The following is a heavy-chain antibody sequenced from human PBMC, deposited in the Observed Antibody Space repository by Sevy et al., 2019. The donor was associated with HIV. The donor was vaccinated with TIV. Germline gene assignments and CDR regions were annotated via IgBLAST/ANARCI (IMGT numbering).Heavy chain of an antibody. Sequence: GGSLRLSCAASGFTFSSYAMSWVRQAPGKGLEWVSGISGSGGSTYYADSVKGRFTISRDNSKNTLYLQMNSLRAEDTAVYYCAKDLRPLHAFDIWGQGTMVTVSS. CDR1: GFTFSSYA. V-gene: IGHV3-23*01. J-gene: IGHJ3*02. CDR2: ISGSGGST. CDR3: AKDLRPLHAFDI.